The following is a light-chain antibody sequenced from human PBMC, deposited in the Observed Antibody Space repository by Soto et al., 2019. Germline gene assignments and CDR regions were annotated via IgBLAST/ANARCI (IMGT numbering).Light chain of an antibody. V-gene: IGLV2-8*01. CDR3: SSYAGSNNLGV. CDR1: SSDIGGYNY. CDR2: EVS. J-gene: IGLJ1*01. Sequence: QSVLTQPPSASGSPGQSVTISCPGTSSDIGGYNYVSWYQQYPGKAPKLMIYEVSRRPSGVPDRFSGSTSGNTASLTVSGLQAEDEADYYCSSYAGSNNLGVFGTGSKGTVL.